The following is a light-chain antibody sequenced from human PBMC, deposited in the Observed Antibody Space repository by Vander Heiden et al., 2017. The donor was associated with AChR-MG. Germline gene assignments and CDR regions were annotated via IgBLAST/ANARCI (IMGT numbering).Light chain of an antibody. CDR2: AAS. Sequence: DIQMTQSPSYLSASVGGGATITCRASQSIGSYLKWYQQKPGNAPKRLIYAASSLQSGGTSRFSGSGSGTDFTLTISSLQPEDFATYYCQQSYSTPPYTFGHGTKLEIK. V-gene: IGKV1-39*01. CDR1: QSIGSY. CDR3: QQSYSTPPYT. J-gene: IGKJ2*01.